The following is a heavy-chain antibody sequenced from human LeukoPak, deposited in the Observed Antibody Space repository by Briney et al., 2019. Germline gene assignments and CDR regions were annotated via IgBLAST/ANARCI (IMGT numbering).Heavy chain of an antibody. CDR1: GGSISSSNW. D-gene: IGHD5-18*01. Sequence: SETLSLTCAVSGGSISSSNWWSWVRQPPGKGLEWIGEIYHSGSTNYNPSLKSRVTISVDKSKNQFSLKLSSVTAADTAVYYCAREIQLWFRAFDIWGQGTMVTVSS. CDR2: IYHSGST. V-gene: IGHV4-4*02. J-gene: IGHJ3*02. CDR3: AREIQLWFRAFDI.